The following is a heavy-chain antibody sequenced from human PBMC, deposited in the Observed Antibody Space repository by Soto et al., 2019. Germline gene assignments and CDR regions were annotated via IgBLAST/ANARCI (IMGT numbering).Heavy chain of an antibody. CDR2: ISYVAGTT. D-gene: IGHD3-22*01. J-gene: IGHJ4*02. CDR1: GFTFSTHA. V-gene: IGHV3-23*01. Sequence: GGSLRLSCVASGFTFSTHAMSWVRQAPGKGLEWVSAISYVAGTTYSADSVKGRFTISRDNSKNTVYLQLSSLRAEDTAVYYCAKGTSHYFYDSSGYSYWGQGALVTVSS. CDR3: AKGTSHYFYDSSGYSY.